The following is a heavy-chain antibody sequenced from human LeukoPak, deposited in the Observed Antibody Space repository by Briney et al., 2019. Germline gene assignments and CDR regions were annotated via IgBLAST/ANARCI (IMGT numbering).Heavy chain of an antibody. Sequence: GGSLRLSCAASGFTVSSNYMSWVRQAPGKGLEWVSVIYSGGSTYYADSVKGRFTISRDNSKNTLYLQMNSLRAEDTAVYYCARDTTPRRYYFDYWSQGTLVTVSS. CDR1: GFTVSSNY. CDR2: IYSGGST. CDR3: ARDTTPRRYYFDY. J-gene: IGHJ4*02. D-gene: IGHD1-26*01. V-gene: IGHV3-53*01.